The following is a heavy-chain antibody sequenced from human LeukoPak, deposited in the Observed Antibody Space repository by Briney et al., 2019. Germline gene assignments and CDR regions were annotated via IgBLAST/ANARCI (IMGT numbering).Heavy chain of an antibody. CDR3: TKVGWGSSSWALRLFDY. CDR2: ISPAGGTT. D-gene: IGHD6-13*01. Sequence: PGGSLRLSCAASGFTFSSYAMHWVRQAPGGGLEWVSTISPAGGTTYYAESMKGRFTISRDNSKSTLYLQMNGLRVEDTAVYYCTKVGWGSSSWALRLFDYGAQGALVTVPS. J-gene: IGHJ4*02. V-gene: IGHV3-23*01. CDR1: GFTFSSYA.